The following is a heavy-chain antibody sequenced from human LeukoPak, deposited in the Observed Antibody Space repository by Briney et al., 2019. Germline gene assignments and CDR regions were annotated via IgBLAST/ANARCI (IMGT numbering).Heavy chain of an antibody. Sequence: GGSLRLSCAASGFTFSSYSMNWVRQAPGKGLEWVSSISSSSSYIYYADSVKGRFTISRDNAKNSLYLQMNSLRAEDTAVYYCARNPERPYYYDSSGYYKFDYWGQGTLVTVSS. CDR2: ISSSSSYI. V-gene: IGHV3-21*01. CDR1: GFTFSSYS. CDR3: ARNPERPYYYDSSGYYKFDY. D-gene: IGHD3-22*01. J-gene: IGHJ4*02.